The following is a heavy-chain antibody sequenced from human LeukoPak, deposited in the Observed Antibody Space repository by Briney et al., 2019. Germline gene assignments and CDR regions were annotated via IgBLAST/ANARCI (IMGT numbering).Heavy chain of an antibody. J-gene: IGHJ4*02. CDR3: ARLHDLDY. D-gene: IGHD5-24*01. Sequence: PSETLSLTCTVSGASIISSIYRWGWIRQPPGKGLERMGSVYYDGSTYYNPSLTSRVSMSVDTSKNQFSLKVRSVAATDTAVYYCARLHDLDYWGQGILVTVSS. V-gene: IGHV4-39*01. CDR1: GASIISSIYR. CDR2: VYYDGST.